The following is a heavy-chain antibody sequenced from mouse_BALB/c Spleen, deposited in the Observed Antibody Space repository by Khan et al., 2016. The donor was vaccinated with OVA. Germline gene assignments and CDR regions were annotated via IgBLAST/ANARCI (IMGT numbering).Heavy chain of an antibody. V-gene: IGHV14-3*02. Sequence: VQLKQSGADFVKPGASVQLSCTASGFNIKDTYMHWISQRPQQGLVWIGRIDPANGDVRYDPKFQDKATIAADASSNTAYLQLSSLTSDDTAVDYCIRGAYSGLFAYWGQGTLVTVSA. J-gene: IGHJ3*01. D-gene: IGHD2-10*01. CDR2: IDPANGDV. CDR3: IRGAYSGLFAY. CDR1: GFNIKDTY.